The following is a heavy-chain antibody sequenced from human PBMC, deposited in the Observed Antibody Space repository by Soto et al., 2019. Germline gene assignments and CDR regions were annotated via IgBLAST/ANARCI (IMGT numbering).Heavy chain of an antibody. D-gene: IGHD3-22*01. J-gene: IGHJ5*02. CDR2: IYYSGST. Sequence: PSETLSLTCTVSGGSISSSSYYWGWIRQPPGKGLEWIGSIYYSGSTYYNPSLKSRVTISVDTSKNQFSLKLSSVTAADTAVYYCARQSRRLLPNWFDPGGQGTLVTVSS. V-gene: IGHV4-39*01. CDR1: GGSISSSSYY. CDR3: ARQSRRLLPNWFDP.